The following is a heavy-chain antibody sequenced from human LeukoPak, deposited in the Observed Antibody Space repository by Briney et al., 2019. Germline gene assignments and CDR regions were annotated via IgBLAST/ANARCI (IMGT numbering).Heavy chain of an antibody. CDR2: IYYSGST. V-gene: IGHV4-59*08. J-gene: IGHJ6*02. CDR1: GGSISSYY. CDR3: ARASPLYYYYGMDV. Sequence: SETLSLTCTVSGGSISSYYWSWIRQPPGKGLEWIGYIYYSGSTNYNPSLKSRVTISVDTSKNQFSLKLSSVTAADTAVYYCARASPLYYYYGMDVWGQGTTVTGSS.